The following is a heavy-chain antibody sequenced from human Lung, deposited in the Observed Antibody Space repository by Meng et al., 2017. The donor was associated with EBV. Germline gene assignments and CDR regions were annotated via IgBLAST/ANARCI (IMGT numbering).Heavy chain of an antibody. J-gene: IGHJ2*01. CDR3: ARGATSVFDL. Sequence: QVQLQPWGAGLFQPAETLSLTCGVSGRSFSSSDWSWIRQPPGKGLEWIGQINYSGITNYNPSLKSRVTISVDTSKNQFSLQLNSVTPEDTAVYYCARGATSVFDLWGRGTLVTVSS. CDR2: INYSGIT. CDR1: GRSFSSSD. V-gene: IGHV4-34*01.